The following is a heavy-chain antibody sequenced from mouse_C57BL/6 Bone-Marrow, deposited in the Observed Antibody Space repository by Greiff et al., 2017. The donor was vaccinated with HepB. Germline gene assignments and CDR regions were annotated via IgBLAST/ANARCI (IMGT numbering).Heavy chain of an antibody. J-gene: IGHJ2*01. CDR2: IYSGSGNI. CDR1: GYTFTDHY. V-gene: IGHV1-84*01. CDR3: ARGPY. Sequence: LQQSGPELVKPGASVKISCKASGYTFTDHYINWVKQRPGQGLEWVGWIYSGSGNIKYNEKFKGKATMTVDTSPITAYMQTSSQTSEDSAVYFCARGPYWGQGTALTVS.